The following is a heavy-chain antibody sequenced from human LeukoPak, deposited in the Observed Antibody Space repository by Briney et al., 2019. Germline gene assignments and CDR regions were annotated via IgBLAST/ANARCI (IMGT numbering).Heavy chain of an antibody. CDR2: INHGGST. CDR3: ARGQKWLSFYYFDF. V-gene: IGHV4-34*01. CDR1: GESFSGYY. D-gene: IGHD3-22*01. J-gene: IGHJ4*02. Sequence: PSETLSLTCAVYGESFSGYYWTWIRQPPGKGLEWIGEINHGGSTNYNPSLKSRVNISMDTSKNQFSLKLNSVTAADTAIYYCARGQKWLSFYYFDFWGQGTLVTVSS.